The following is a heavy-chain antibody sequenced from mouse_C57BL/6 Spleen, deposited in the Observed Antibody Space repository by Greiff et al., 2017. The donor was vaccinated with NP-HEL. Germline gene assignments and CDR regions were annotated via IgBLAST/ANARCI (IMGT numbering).Heavy chain of an antibody. Sequence: EVQLVESGGDLVKPGGSLKLSCAASGFTFSSYGMSWVRQTPDKGLEWVATISSGGSYTYYPDSVKGRFTISRDNAKNTLYLQMSSLKSEDTAMYYCAKIYDGYYWAMDYWGQGTSVTVSS. V-gene: IGHV5-6*01. CDR2: ISSGGSYT. D-gene: IGHD2-3*01. CDR3: AKIYDGYYWAMDY. J-gene: IGHJ4*01. CDR1: GFTFSSYG.